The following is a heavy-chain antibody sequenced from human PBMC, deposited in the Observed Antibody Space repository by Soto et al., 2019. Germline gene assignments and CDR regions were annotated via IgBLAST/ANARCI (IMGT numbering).Heavy chain of an antibody. CDR3: AKDQSTNSRSYHALDV. D-gene: IGHD2-8*01. Sequence: QVQLVESGGGVVQPGESLRLSCAASEFTFSSYAMHWGRQAPGKGLEWVAVVSNDGSNKYYADSVKGRFTISRDNSKNTLNLPLNSLRAEATAVYYCAKDQSTNSRSYHALDVWGQGTTVTVSS. CDR1: EFTFSSYA. CDR2: VSNDGSNK. V-gene: IGHV3-30*18. J-gene: IGHJ6*02.